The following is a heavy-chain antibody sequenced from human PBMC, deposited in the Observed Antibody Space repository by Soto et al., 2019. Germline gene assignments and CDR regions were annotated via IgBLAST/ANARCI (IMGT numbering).Heavy chain of an antibody. CDR1: GFTFSSYG. J-gene: IGHJ4*02. D-gene: IGHD2-8*01. Sequence: QVQLVESGGGVVQPGRSVRLSCAASGFTFSSYGMHWVRQAPGKGLEWVAVISYDGSNKYYADSVKGRFTICRDNSKNRQYLQMNSLRAEDTAVYYCAKDDRRGGLVGVLMVYADSDYWGQGTLVTVSS. CDR2: ISYDGSNK. CDR3: AKDDRRGGLVGVLMVYADSDY. V-gene: IGHV3-30*18.